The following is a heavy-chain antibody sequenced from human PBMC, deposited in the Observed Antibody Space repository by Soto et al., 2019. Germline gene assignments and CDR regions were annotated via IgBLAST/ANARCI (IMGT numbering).Heavy chain of an antibody. J-gene: IGHJ5*02. CDR1: GYNFSTYS. D-gene: IGHD1-26*01. Sequence: QVHLVQSGAEVRKPGASVKVSCKASGYNFSTYSMYWVRQAPGQRLEWMGWINGDTGKARYSQKYQRRLTITRDTSASTAYMELSSLRSVDTSLFYWARYAGGLNSGSYGWFDPWGQGTLVTVS. CDR3: ARYAGGLNSGSYGWFDP. CDR2: INGDTGKA. V-gene: IGHV1-3*01.